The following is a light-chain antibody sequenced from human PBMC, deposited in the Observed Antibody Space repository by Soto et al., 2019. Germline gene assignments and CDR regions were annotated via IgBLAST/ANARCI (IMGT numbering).Light chain of an antibody. Sequence: EMVLTQSPGTLSLSPRERASLSCRASQSVSRTYVAWYHYKPGQAPRLLIYDASTMATGIPDRFSGSGSWADFTLTISSLETEDCAVYFCQQYGRTPLNFGGGSKVESK. V-gene: IGKV3-20*01. CDR3: QQYGRTPLN. J-gene: IGKJ4*01. CDR1: QSVSRTY. CDR2: DAS.